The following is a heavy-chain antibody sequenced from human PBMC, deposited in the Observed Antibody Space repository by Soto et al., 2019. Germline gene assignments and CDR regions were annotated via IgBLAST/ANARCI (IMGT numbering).Heavy chain of an antibody. D-gene: IGHD3-22*01. CDR3: ARGLISGYYLYDAFDI. Sequence: TSETLSLTCAVXXXSXSGXXXXXXXXXXXKGLEWIGEINHSGSTNYNPSLKSRVTISVDTSKNQFSLKLSSVTAADTAVYYCARGLISGYYLYDAFDIWGQGTMVTV. V-gene: IGHV4-34*01. J-gene: IGHJ3*02. CDR2: INHSGST. CDR1: XXSXSGXX.